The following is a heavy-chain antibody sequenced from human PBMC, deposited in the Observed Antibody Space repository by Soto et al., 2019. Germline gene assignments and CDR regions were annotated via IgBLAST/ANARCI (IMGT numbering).Heavy chain of an antibody. CDR3: AKDLVVDETIFGVVIIDYYYYYMDV. D-gene: IGHD3-3*01. J-gene: IGHJ6*03. CDR1: GFTFSSYA. Sequence: QLGGPLRLSCAASGFTFSSYAMSWVRQAPGKGLEWVSAISGSGGSTYYADSVKGRFTISRDNSKNTLYLQMNSLRAEDTAVYYCAKDLVVDETIFGVVIIDYYYYYMDVWGKGTTVTVSS. CDR2: ISGSGGST. V-gene: IGHV3-23*01.